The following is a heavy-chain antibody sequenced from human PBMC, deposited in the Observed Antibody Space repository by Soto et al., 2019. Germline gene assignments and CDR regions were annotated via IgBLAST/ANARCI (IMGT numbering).Heavy chain of an antibody. CDR2: IKSKSDGGTI. V-gene: IGHV3-15*01. D-gene: IGHD3-10*02. Sequence: EVQLVESGGGLVKPGGSLRLSCVGSGITFSNAWMTWVRQAPGKGLEWIGHIKSKSDGGTIDYAAPMKSRFTSSRDDSKNTLYLQMNSLKTEDTAVYYCTPKNGYVAPTEYWGKGTLVSVSP. CDR3: TPKNGYVAPTEY. J-gene: IGHJ4*02. CDR1: GITFSNAW.